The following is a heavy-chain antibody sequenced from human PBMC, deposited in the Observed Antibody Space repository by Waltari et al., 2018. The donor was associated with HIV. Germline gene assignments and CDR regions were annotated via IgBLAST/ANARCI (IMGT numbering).Heavy chain of an antibody. CDR1: GYTFTSYD. CDR2: MNPNSGNT. Sequence: QVQLVQSGAEVKKPGASVKVSCKASGYTFTSYDINWVRQATGQGLEWMGWMNPNSGNTGYAQKFQGRVTMTRNTSISTAYMELSSLRSEDTAVYYCYFGIYSDYSHGMDVWGQGTTVTVSS. CDR3: YFGIYSDYSHGMDV. J-gene: IGHJ6*02. D-gene: IGHD4-17*01. V-gene: IGHV1-8*01.